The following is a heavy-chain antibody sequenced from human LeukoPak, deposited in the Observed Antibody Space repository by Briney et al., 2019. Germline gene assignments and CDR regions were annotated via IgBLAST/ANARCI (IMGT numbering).Heavy chain of an antibody. D-gene: IGHD3-10*01. CDR3: ARDKYYGSGTYYDYYYYGMDV. J-gene: IGHJ6*04. CDR1: GYIFTSYY. Sequence: ASVKVSCKASGYIFTSYYMHWVRQAPGQGLEWMGIINPSGGSTSYAQKFQGRVTMTRDTSTSTVYMELSSLRSEDTAVYYCARDKYYGSGTYYDYYYYGMDVWGKGTTVTVSS. CDR2: INPSGGST. V-gene: IGHV1-46*01.